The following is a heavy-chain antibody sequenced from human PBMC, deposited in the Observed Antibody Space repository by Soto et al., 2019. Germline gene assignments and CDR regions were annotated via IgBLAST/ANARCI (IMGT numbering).Heavy chain of an antibody. D-gene: IGHD3-10*01. Sequence: ASVKVSCKVSGYTLTELSMHWVRQAPEKGLERIGGFDPEDGETIYAQKFQGRVTMTEDTSTDTAYTKLSSLRSEDTAVYYCATDQLVVPAARSEFGELFSVYGMDVWGQGATVTVSS. CDR3: ATDQLVVPAARSEFGELFSVYGMDV. CDR1: GYTLTELS. CDR2: FDPEDGET. V-gene: IGHV1-24*01. J-gene: IGHJ6*02.